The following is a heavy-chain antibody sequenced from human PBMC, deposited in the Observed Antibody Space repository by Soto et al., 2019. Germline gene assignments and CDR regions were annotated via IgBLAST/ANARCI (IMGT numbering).Heavy chain of an antibody. D-gene: IGHD3-10*01. CDR3: ASDSHAVDLGY. Sequence: GGSLRLSCAASGFSFSDSYMSWIRQAPGKGLEWVSYISRGGSVIYYADSVKGRFTISRDDAKNSLYLQMNSLRAEDTAIYYCASDSHAVDLGYWGQGTLVTVSS. CDR2: ISRGGSVI. V-gene: IGHV3-11*01. CDR1: GFSFSDSY. J-gene: IGHJ4*02.